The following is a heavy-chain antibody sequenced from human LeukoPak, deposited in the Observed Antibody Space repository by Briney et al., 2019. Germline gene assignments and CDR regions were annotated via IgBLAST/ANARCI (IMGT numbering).Heavy chain of an antibody. J-gene: IGHJ4*02. V-gene: IGHV4-4*02. CDR3: ARHPTKWELRLSLDY. Sequence: SGTLSLTCAVSGGSISSNNWWSWVRQPPGKGLEWIGNIYHSGTTHYNPSLKSRVTISVDKSKNHFSLKLNSMTAADTAVYYCARHPTKWELRLSLDYWGQGILVTVSS. CDR2: IYHSGTT. D-gene: IGHD1-26*01. CDR1: GGSISSNNW.